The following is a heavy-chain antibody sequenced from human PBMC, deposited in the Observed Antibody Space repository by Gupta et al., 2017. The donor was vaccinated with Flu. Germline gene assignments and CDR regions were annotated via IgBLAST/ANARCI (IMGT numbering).Heavy chain of an antibody. CDR2: ISAYSGDR. Sequence: QAQLAQSGAEVTKPGASVKVSCKASGYTLSNYGISWVRQAPGQGLEWLGWISAYSGDRRYAQDFQGRVTMTTDTPTRTAYMELRSLVSDDTAVYYCARDYRTYFYGSSIYNYFDYWGQGTLVTVSS. CDR1: GYTLSNYG. D-gene: IGHD3-10*01. V-gene: IGHV1-18*01. J-gene: IGHJ4*02. CDR3: ARDYRTYFYGSSIYNYFDY.